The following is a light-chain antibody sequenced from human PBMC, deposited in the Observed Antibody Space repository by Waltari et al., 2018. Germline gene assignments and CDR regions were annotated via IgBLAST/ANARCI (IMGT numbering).Light chain of an antibody. CDR2: EGS. CDR3: MQNIQLPT. CDR1: QSLLHSDGRAR. Sequence: SQSLLHSDGRARLYWYLQKPGQSPQLLISEGSNRFAGVTERFSGSGSGTDFTLKISRVEAEDVGVYFCMQNIQLPTFGQGTKVEIE. V-gene: IGKV2D-29*02. J-gene: IGKJ1*01.